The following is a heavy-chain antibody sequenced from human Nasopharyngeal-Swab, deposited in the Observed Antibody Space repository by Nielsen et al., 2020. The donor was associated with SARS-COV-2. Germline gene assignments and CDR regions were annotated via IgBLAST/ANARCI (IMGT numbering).Heavy chain of an antibody. V-gene: IGHV1-46*01. J-gene: IGHJ6*02. CDR3: ARDLVGRRYSSSWYTDYYYGMDV. CDR2: INPSGGST. Sequence: ASVKVSCKASGYTFTSYYMHRVRQAPGQGLEWMGIINPSGGSTSYAQKFQGRVTMTRDTSTSTVYMELSSLRSEDTAVYYCARDLVGRRYSSSWYTDYYYGMDVWGQGTTVTVSS. D-gene: IGHD6-13*01. CDR1: GYTFTSYY.